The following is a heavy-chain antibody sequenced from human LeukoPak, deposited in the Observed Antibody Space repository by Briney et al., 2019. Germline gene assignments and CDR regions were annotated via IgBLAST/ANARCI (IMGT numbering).Heavy chain of an antibody. CDR1: GYSFTNYW. CDR2: IYPGDSDA. Sequence: GESLKISCKGSGYSFTNYWIAWVRQMPEKGLEWMGVIYPGDSDARYSPSFQGQVTISADKSISTAYLQWSSLKASDTAMYYCASRSQTGAFDIWGQGTLVTVSS. J-gene: IGHJ3*02. CDR3: ASRSQTGAFDI. D-gene: IGHD2-15*01. V-gene: IGHV5-51*01.